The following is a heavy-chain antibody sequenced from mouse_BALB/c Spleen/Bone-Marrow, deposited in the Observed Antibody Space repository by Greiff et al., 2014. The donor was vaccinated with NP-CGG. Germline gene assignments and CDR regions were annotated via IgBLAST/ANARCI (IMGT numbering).Heavy chain of an antibody. CDR3: ARFGRYYFDY. J-gene: IGHJ2*01. CDR1: GYAFTNYL. Sequence: VQLQQSGAELVRPGTAVNVSCKASGYAFTNYLIEWVKQRPGQGLEWIGVINPGSGGANYSEKFKGKATLTADKSSSTAYMQLSSLTSDDSAVYFCARFGRYYFDYWGQDTTLTVSS. V-gene: IGHV1-54*01. CDR2: INPGSGGA.